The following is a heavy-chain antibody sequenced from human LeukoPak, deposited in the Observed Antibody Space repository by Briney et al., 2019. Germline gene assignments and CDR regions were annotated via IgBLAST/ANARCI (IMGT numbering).Heavy chain of an antibody. CDR2: ISWNSGSI. V-gene: IGHV3-9*01. D-gene: IGHD6-13*01. CDR3: AKGLRRPQLVPLDY. CDR1: GFTFDDYA. J-gene: IGHJ4*02. Sequence: GGSLRLSCAASGFTFDDYAMHWVRQAPGEGVEWVSGISWNSGSIGYADSVKGRFTISRDNAKNSLYLQMNSLRAEDTALYYCAKGLRRPQLVPLDYWGQGTLVTVSS.